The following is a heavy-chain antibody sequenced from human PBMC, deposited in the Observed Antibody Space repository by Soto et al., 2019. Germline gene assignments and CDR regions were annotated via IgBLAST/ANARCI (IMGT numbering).Heavy chain of an antibody. CDR1: GGSFSGYY. Sequence: SETLSLTCAVYGGSFSGYYWSWIRQPPGKGLEWIGEINHSGSTNYNPSLKSRVTISVDTSKNQFSLKLSSVTVADTAVYYCARGLYDIVVVPAAIRNYGMDVWGQGTTVTVSS. J-gene: IGHJ6*02. CDR3: ARGLYDIVVVPAAIRNYGMDV. CDR2: INHSGST. D-gene: IGHD2-2*01. V-gene: IGHV4-34*01.